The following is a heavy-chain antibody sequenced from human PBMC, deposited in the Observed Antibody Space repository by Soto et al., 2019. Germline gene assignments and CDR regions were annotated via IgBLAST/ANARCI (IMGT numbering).Heavy chain of an antibody. J-gene: IGHJ4*02. Sequence: QVQLVESGGGVVQPGRSLRLSCAASGFTFSSYAMHWVRQAPGKGLEWVAVISYDGSNKYYADSVKGRFTISRDNSKNTLDLQMNSLRAEDTAVYYCAREEWLHFDDWGQGTLVTVSS. V-gene: IGHV3-30-3*01. CDR2: ISYDGSNK. CDR3: AREEWLHFDD. CDR1: GFTFSSYA. D-gene: IGHD5-12*01.